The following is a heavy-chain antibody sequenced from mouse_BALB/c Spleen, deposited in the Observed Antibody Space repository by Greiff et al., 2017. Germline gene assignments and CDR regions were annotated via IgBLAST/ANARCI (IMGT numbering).Heavy chain of an antibody. CDR2: ISSGSSTI. J-gene: IGHJ4*01. V-gene: IGHV5-17*02. CDR3: ARARSVYDGYYGAMDY. D-gene: IGHD2-3*01. Sequence: EVKLVESGGGLVQPGGSRKLSCAASGFTFSSFGMHWVRQAPEKGLEWVAYISSGSSTIYYADTVKGRFTISRDNPKNTLFLQMTSLRSEDTALYYCARARSVYDGYYGAMDYWGQGTSVTVSS. CDR1: GFTFSSFG.